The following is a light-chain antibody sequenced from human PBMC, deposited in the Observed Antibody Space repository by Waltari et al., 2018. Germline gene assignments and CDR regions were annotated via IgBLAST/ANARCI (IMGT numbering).Light chain of an antibody. Sequence: DIQLTQSPSSLSASVGDRVTITCRASQSISSYLNWYQQKPGKAPKHLIYAASSLQSGVPSRFSGSGSGTDFTLTISSLQPEDFATYYCQHSYSTPFTFGPGTKVDIK. CDR3: QHSYSTPFT. CDR2: AAS. J-gene: IGKJ3*01. V-gene: IGKV1-39*01. CDR1: QSISSY.